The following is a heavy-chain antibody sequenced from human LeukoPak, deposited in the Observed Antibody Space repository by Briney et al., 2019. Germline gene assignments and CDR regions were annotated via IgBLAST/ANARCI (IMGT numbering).Heavy chain of an antibody. D-gene: IGHD3-22*01. Sequence: SETLSLTCAVSGYSISSGYYWGWIRQPPGKGLEWIGSIYHSGSTYYSPSLKSRVTISVDTSKNQFSLKLSSVTAADTAVYYCARLVLARFYDSSGYFDYWGQGTLVTVSS. CDR2: IYHSGST. J-gene: IGHJ4*02. CDR1: GYSISSGYY. CDR3: ARLVLARFYDSSGYFDY. V-gene: IGHV4-38-2*01.